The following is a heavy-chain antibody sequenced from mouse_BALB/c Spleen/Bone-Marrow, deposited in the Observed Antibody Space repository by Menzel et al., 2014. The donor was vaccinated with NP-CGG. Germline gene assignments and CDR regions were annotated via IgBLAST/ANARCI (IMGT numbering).Heavy chain of an antibody. CDR1: GYTFTDYN. J-gene: IGHJ2*01. Sequence: EVQLVESGPELVKSGTSVKISCKASGYTFTDYNMHCVKQSHGKSLEWIGYIYPFNGGTDYNQKFKSKATMTVDKSSSTEYMELRNLTPEDSAVYYCTRSSYFDYWGQGTTLTVSS. D-gene: IGHD1-1*01. CDR3: TRSSYFDY. CDR2: IYPFNGGT. V-gene: IGHV1S29*02.